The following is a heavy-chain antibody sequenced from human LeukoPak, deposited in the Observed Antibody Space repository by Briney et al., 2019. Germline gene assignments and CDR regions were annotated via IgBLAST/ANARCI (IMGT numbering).Heavy chain of an antibody. D-gene: IGHD6-13*01. V-gene: IGHV1-18*01. CDR1: GYTFTSYD. J-gene: IGHJ4*02. CDR2: ISAYNGNT. Sequence: ASVKVSCKASGYTFTSYDITWVRQAPGQGLEWMGWISAYNGNTNFAQKLQGRVTMTTDTFTHTAYMELRSLRSDDTAVYYCARGGIAAARIDYWGQGTLVTVSS. CDR3: ARGGIAAARIDY.